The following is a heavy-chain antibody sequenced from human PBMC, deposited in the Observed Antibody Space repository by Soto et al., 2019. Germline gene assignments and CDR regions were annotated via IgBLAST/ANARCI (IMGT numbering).Heavy chain of an antibody. Sequence: GGSLRLSCAASGFTFSSYAMSWVRQAPGKGLEWVSAISGSGGSTYYADSVKGRLTISRDNSKNTLYLQMNSLRAEDTAVYYCAKDLPYCSSTSCYAFDYWGQGTLVTVSS. CDR2: ISGSGGST. CDR1: GFTFSSYA. V-gene: IGHV3-23*01. CDR3: AKDLPYCSSTSCYAFDY. D-gene: IGHD2-2*01. J-gene: IGHJ4*02.